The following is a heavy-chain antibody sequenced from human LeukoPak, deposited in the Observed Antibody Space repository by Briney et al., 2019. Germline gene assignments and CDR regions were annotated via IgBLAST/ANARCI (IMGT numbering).Heavy chain of an antibody. J-gene: IGHJ4*02. CDR3: ARAGGRVGSSLDFDY. Sequence: PSQTLSLTCAVDGGSFSGYYWSWIRQPPGNGPEWIGEINHSGSPNHNPSLKSRVTISVDASKNQFSLKLSSVTAADTPVYYCARAGGRVGSSLDFDYWGQGTPVTVAS. D-gene: IGHD6-6*01. CDR1: GGSFSGYY. V-gene: IGHV4-34*01. CDR2: INHSGSP.